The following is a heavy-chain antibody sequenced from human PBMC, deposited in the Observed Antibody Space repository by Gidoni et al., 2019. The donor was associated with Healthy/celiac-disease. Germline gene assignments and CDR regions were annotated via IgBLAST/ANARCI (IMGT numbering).Heavy chain of an antibody. J-gene: IGHJ4*02. CDR3: AREGARDGYNLSYFDY. CDR2: ITPNSGGT. D-gene: IGHD5-12*01. Sequence: QVQLVQSGAEVKKPGASVTVSCKASGYTFPGYYMPWVRQAPGQGLEWMGWITPNSGGTNYAQKFQGWVTMTRDTSISTAYMELSRLRSDDTAVYYCAREGARDGYNLSYFDYWGQGTLVTVSS. CDR1: GYTFPGYY. V-gene: IGHV1-2*04.